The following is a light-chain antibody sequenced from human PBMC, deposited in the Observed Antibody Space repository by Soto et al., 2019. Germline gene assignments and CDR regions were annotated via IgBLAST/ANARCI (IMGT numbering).Light chain of an antibody. CDR2: DAS. CDR1: QSVSSY. CDR3: QQRSNWPPTWT. Sequence: IVLIQSPATLCLSPRERDKLYCRAIQSVSSYLAWYQQKPGQAPRLLIYDASNRATGIPARFSGSGSGTDFTLTISSLEPEDFAVYYCQQRSNWPPTWTFGQGTKVDIK. V-gene: IGKV3-11*01. J-gene: IGKJ1*01.